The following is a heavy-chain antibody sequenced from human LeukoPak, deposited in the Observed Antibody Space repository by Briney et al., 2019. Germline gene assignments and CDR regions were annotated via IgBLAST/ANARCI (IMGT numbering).Heavy chain of an antibody. CDR1: GFTFSSYG. D-gene: IGHD1-26*01. CDR2: ISGSGGST. Sequence: GGSLRLSCAASGFTFSSYGTTWVRQAPGKGLEWVSGISGSGGSTSYADSVKGRFTISRDNSKNTLYLQMNSLRVEDTAVHYCVRVRGSYPNNNFDYWGQGTLVTVSS. J-gene: IGHJ4*02. CDR3: VRVRGSYPNNNFDY. V-gene: IGHV3-23*01.